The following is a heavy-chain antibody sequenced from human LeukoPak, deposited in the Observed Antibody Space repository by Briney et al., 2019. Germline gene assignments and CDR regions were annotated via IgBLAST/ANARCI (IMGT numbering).Heavy chain of an antibody. CDR2: IYYSGST. CDR3: AREGSVRYQLQPDYYYYYMDV. J-gene: IGHJ6*03. Sequence: SETLSLTCTVSGGSISSSSYYWGWIRQPPGKGLEWIGSIYYSGSTYYNPSLKSRVTISVDASKNQFSLKLSSVTAADTAVYYCAREGSVRYQLQPDYYYYYMDVWGKGTTVTVSS. D-gene: IGHD2-2*01. CDR1: GGSISSSSYY. V-gene: IGHV4-39*07.